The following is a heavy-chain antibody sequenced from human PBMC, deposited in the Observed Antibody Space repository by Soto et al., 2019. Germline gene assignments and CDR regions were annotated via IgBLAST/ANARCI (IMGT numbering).Heavy chain of an antibody. CDR1: GGSFSVYY. CDR3: ARAVVVVPAAPQYNWFDP. J-gene: IGHJ5*02. V-gene: IGHV4-34*01. Sequence: ASETLSLTCAVYGGSFSVYYWSWIRQPPGKGLEWIGEINHSGSTNYNPSLKSRVTISVDTSKNQFSLKLSSVTAADTAVYYCARAVVVVPAAPQYNWFDPWGQGTLVTVSS. CDR2: INHSGST. D-gene: IGHD2-2*01.